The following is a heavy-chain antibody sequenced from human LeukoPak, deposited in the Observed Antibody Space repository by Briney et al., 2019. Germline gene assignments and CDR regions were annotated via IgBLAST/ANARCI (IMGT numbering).Heavy chain of an antibody. CDR3: ARADTGLTTQTTAYGMDV. D-gene: IGHD4-17*01. V-gene: IGHV1-69*04. J-gene: IGHJ6*02. CDR1: GGTFSSYA. Sequence: ASVKVSCKASGGTFSSYAISWVRQAPGQGLEWMGRIIPILGIANYAQKFQGRVTITADKSTSTAYMELSSLRSEDTAVYYCARADTGLTTQTTAYGMDVWGQGTTVTVSS. CDR2: IIPILGIA.